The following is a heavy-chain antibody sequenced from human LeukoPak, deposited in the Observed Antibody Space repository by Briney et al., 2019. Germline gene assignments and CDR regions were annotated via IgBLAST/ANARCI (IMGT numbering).Heavy chain of an antibody. CDR3: ARLSGYDGGFDP. CDR1: GDSMATYF. D-gene: IGHD5-12*01. V-gene: IGHV4-59*08. CDR2: SYYNGNT. J-gene: IGHJ5*02. Sequence: SETLSLTCTVSGDSMATYFWSWIRRPPGKGLEWLGFSYYNGNTDYSPSLKSRVTMSVDTSKNQLALKLTSVTAADTAVYFCARLSGYDGGFDPWGQGTLVTVSS.